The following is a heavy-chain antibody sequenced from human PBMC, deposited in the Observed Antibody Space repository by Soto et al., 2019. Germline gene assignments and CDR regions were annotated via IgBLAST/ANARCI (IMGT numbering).Heavy chain of an antibody. Sequence: VQLVQTGAEVKKPGASVKVSCKASGYTFTSYGISWVRQAPGQGLEWMGWISAYNGNTNYAQKLQGRVTMTTDTSTSTAYIELRSLRSDDTAVYYCARDLKQLVLTDAFDIWGQGTMVTVSS. CDR3: ARDLKQLVLTDAFDI. V-gene: IGHV1-18*01. CDR1: GYTFTSYG. D-gene: IGHD6-6*01. J-gene: IGHJ3*02. CDR2: ISAYNGNT.